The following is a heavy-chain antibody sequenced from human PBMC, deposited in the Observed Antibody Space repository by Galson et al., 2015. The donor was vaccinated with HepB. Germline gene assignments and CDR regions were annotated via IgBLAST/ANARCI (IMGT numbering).Heavy chain of an antibody. V-gene: IGHV1-69*01. D-gene: IGHD3-22*01. Sequence: AISWVRQAPGQGLEWMGGIIPIFGTANYAQKFQGRVTITADESTSTAYMELSSLRSEDTAVYYCARAKGEYYYDSSGYYSVFGYWGQGTLVTVSS. CDR1: A. J-gene: IGHJ4*02. CDR2: IIPIFGTA. CDR3: ARAKGEYYYDSSGYYSVFGY.